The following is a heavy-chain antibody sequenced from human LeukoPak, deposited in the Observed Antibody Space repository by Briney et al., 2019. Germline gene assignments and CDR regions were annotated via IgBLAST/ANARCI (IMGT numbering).Heavy chain of an antibody. CDR1: GYTFTACY. Sequence: ASVKVSCKASGYTFTACYMHWVRKAPGQGLEWMGWINPHSGGTNFAQKFQGRVTMTRDTSITTAHMELSRLTSDDTAMYYCAREIPCSSSSCLDYWGQGTLVTVSS. J-gene: IGHJ4*02. V-gene: IGHV1-2*02. D-gene: IGHD2-2*01. CDR2: INPHSGGT. CDR3: AREIPCSSSSCLDY.